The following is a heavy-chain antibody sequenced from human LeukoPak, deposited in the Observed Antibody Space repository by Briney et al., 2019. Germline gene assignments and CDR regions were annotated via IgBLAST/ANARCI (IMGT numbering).Heavy chain of an antibody. CDR2: IYHSGST. D-gene: IGHD5/OR15-5a*01. Sequence: PSETLSLTCTVSGGSISSGGYYWSWIRQPPGKGLEWIGYIYHSGSTYYNPSLKSRVTISVDRSKNQFSLKLSSVTAADTAVYYCARVLRLTPDYWGQGTLVTVSS. CDR3: ARVLRLTPDY. V-gene: IGHV4-30-2*01. J-gene: IGHJ4*02. CDR1: GGSISSGGYY.